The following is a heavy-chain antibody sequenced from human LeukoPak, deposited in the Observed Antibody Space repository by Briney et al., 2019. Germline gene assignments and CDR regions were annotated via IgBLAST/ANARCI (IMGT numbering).Heavy chain of an antibody. CDR3: ARGTDYGYYYYYMDV. J-gene: IGHJ6*03. D-gene: IGHD4-17*01. V-gene: IGHV1-69*06. CDR1: GYTFTGYF. Sequence: SVKVSCKPSGYTFTGYFIQWVRQAPGQGLEWMGGIIPIFGTANYAQKFQGRVTITADKSTSTAYMELSSLRSEDTAVYYCARGTDYGYYYYYMDVWGKGTTVTVSS. CDR2: IIPIFGTA.